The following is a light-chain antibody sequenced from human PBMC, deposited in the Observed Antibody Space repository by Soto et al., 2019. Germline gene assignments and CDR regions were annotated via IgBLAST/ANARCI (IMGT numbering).Light chain of an antibody. V-gene: IGKV4-1*01. Sequence: DIVMTQSPDSLAVSLGERATINCKSSQTVLHAPNYLAWYQQKPGQPPKLLIYWASTRESGVPDRFSGSGSGTDFTLTISSLQAEDVAVYYCQQYYTTPVTFGQGTKVEIK. CDR3: QQYYTTPVT. CDR1: QTVLHAPNY. CDR2: WAS. J-gene: IGKJ1*01.